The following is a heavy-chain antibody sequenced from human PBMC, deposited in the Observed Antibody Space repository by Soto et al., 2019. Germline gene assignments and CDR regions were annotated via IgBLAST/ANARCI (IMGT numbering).Heavy chain of an antibody. CDR1: GFTFSSYW. J-gene: IGHJ6*02. CDR2: INSDGSST. D-gene: IGHD3-10*01. V-gene: IGHV3-74*01. Sequence: PGGSLRLSCAASGFTFSSYWMHWVRQAPGKGLVWVSRINSDGSSTSYADSVKGRFTISRDNAKNTLYLQMNSLRAEDTAVYYCARGGTYYYGSGSGGMDVWGQGTTVTVSS. CDR3: ARGGTYYYGSGSGGMDV.